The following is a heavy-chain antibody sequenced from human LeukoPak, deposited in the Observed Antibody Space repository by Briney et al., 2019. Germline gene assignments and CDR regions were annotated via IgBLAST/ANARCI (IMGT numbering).Heavy chain of an antibody. D-gene: IGHD6-13*01. CDR3: ARDQVAAAGTPRDYYYYGMDV. J-gene: IGHJ6*02. Sequence: SETLSLTCTVSGGSISSGGYYWSWIRQHPGKGLEWIGYIYYSGSTYYNPSLKSRVTISVDTSKNQFSLKLNSVTAADTAVYYCARDQVAAAGTPRDYYYYGMDVWGQGTTVTVSS. CDR2: IYYSGST. CDR1: GGSISSGGYY. V-gene: IGHV4-31*03.